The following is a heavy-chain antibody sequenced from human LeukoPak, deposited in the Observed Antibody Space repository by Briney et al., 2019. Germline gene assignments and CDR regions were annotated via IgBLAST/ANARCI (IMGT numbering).Heavy chain of an antibody. CDR3: ARNALPTGYYYYYMDV. D-gene: IGHD3-9*01. CDR2: IIPIFGTA. CDR1: GGTFSSYA. J-gene: IGHJ6*03. V-gene: IGHV1-69*06. Sequence: AASVTVSCKASGGTFSSYAISWVRQAPGQGLEWMGGIIPIFGTANYAQKLQGRVTITGDKAKSTAYMEVSRLRSEDTAVYYCARNALPTGYYYYYMDVWGKGTTVTVSS.